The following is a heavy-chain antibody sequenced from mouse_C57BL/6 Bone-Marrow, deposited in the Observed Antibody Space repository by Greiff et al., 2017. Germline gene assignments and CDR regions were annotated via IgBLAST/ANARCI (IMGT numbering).Heavy chain of an antibody. CDR1: GFNITDYY. J-gene: IGHJ2*01. CDR3: INLTGDGEDY. Sequence: EVKLMESGAELVRPGASVKLSCTASGFNITDYYMHWVKQRPEQGLEWIGRIDPEDGDTEYAPKFQGKATMTADTSSNTAYLQLSSLTSEDTAVYYCINLTGDGEDYWGQGTTLTVSS. D-gene: IGHD4-1*01. V-gene: IGHV14-1*01. CDR2: IDPEDGDT.